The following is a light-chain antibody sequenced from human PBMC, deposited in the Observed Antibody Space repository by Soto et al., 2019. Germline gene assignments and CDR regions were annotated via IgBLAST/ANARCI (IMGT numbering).Light chain of an antibody. V-gene: IGKV3-11*01. Sequence: EIVLTQSPATLSLSPGERATLSCRASQSVGNYLAWYQQKPGQAPRLLIYDVSNRATGIPARFSGSGSGTDFTLTISNLDPEDFAVYFCQQRNRWPPIFTFGPGTKVDF. J-gene: IGKJ3*01. CDR2: DVS. CDR1: QSVGNY. CDR3: QQRNRWPPIFT.